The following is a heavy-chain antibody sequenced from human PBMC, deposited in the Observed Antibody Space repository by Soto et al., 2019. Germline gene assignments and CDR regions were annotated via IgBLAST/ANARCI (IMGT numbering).Heavy chain of an antibody. V-gene: IGHV3-9*01. D-gene: IGHD5-12*01. CDR1: GFTFDDYA. J-gene: IGHJ4*02. Sequence: EVQLVESGGGLVQPGRSLRLSCAASGFTFDDYAMDWVRQAPGKGLEWVSGISWNSGSIGYADSVKGRFTISRDNAKNSLYLQMNSLRAEDTALYYCAKDLADIVATGSFDYWGQGTLVTVSS. CDR3: AKDLADIVATGSFDY. CDR2: ISWNSGSI.